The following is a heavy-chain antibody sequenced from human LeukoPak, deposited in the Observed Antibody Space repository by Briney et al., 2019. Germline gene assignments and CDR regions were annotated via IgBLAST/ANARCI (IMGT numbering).Heavy chain of an antibody. Sequence: ASVKVSCKASAYTFIGYYMHWVRQAPGQGLEWMGWINPNSGGTNYAQKFQGRVTMTRDTSISTAYLDLSSLRSDDTAVYYCARDGDYGTGSYYRGCIDSWGQGTPVTVSP. CDR1: AYTFIGYY. CDR2: INPNSGGT. CDR3: ARDGDYGTGSYYRGCIDS. D-gene: IGHD3-10*01. J-gene: IGHJ4*02. V-gene: IGHV1-2*02.